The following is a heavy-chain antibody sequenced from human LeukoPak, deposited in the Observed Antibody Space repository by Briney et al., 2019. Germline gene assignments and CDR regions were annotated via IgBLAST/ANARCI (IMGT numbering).Heavy chain of an antibody. CDR3: ARDSSSWYGLYYYYMDV. CDR2: INPNSGGT. Sequence: RASVKVSCKASGYTFTGYYMHWVRQAPGQGLEWMGWINPNSGGTNYAQKFQGRVTMTRDTSISTAYMELSRLRSDDTAVYYCARDSSSWYGLYYYYMDVWGKGTTVTVSS. V-gene: IGHV1-2*02. D-gene: IGHD6-13*01. J-gene: IGHJ6*03. CDR1: GYTFTGYY.